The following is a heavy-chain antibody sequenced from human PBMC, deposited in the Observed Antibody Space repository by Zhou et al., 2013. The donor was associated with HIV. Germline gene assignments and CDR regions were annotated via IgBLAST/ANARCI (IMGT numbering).Heavy chain of an antibody. CDR2: MNPNSGNT. Sequence: QVQLVQSGAEVKKPGASVKVSCKASGYTFSIYDINWVRQATGQGLEWMGWMNPNSGNTGYAQKFQGRVTMTRDTSTSTVYMELSSLRSEDTAVYYCARDYRIVVVTAGNWFDPGAREPWSPSPQ. D-gene: IGHD2-21*02. J-gene: IGHJ5*02. CDR1: GYTFSIYD. V-gene: IGHV1-8*01. CDR3: ARDYRIVVVTAGNWFDP.